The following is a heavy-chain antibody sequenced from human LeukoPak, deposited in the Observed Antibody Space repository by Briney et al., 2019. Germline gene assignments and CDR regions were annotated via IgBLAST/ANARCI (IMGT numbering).Heavy chain of an antibody. CDR2: INTNTGNP. J-gene: IGHJ6*02. V-gene: IGHV7-4-1*02. Sequence: ASVKFSCKASGYTFTSYAMNWVRQAPGQGLEWMGWINTNTGNPTYAQGFTGRFVFSLDTSVSTAYLQISSLKAEDTAVYYCARVSARGSGSYYYYYYGMDVWGQGTTVTVSS. CDR3: ARVSARGSGSYYYYYYGMDV. D-gene: IGHD3-10*01. CDR1: GYTFTSYA.